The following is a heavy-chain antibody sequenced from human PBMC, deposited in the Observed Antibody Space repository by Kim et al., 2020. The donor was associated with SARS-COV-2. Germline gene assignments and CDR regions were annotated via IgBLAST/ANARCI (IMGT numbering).Heavy chain of an antibody. D-gene: IGHD1-26*01. Sequence: AQKFQGRVTMTRDTSTSTVYMELSSLRSEDTAVYYCARLSIVGATSPDYWGQGTLVTVSS. CDR3: ARLSIVGATSPDY. V-gene: IGHV1-46*01. J-gene: IGHJ4*02.